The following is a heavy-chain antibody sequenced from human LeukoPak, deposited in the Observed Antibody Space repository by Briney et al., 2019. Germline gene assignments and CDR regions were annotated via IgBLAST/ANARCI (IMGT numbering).Heavy chain of an antibody. CDR2: ISITGGTT. CDR3: GRLTAYYSDY. V-gene: IGHV3-48*03. J-gene: IGHJ4*02. Sequence: GGSLRLSCAASGFTFSNSEMNWVRQAPGKGLEWLSFISITGGTTHYAVSVKGLFTISRDNAQSSLFLQMNNLRAEDTAVYYCGRLTAYYSDYWGQGTLVTVSS. CDR1: GFTFSNSE.